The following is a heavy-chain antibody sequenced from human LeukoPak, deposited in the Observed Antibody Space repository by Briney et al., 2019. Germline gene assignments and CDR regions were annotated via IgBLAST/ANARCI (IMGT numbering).Heavy chain of an antibody. CDR2: IYWDDDK. Sequence: ESGPTLVKPTQTLTLTCTFSGFSLSTSGVGVGWIRQPPGKALEWLALIYWDDDKRYSPSLKSRLTITKDTSKNQVVLTMINMDPVDTATYYCAHTKYSYGSYYFDYWGQGTLVTVSS. CDR1: GFSLSTSGVG. D-gene: IGHD5-18*01. CDR3: AHTKYSYGSYYFDY. V-gene: IGHV2-5*02. J-gene: IGHJ4*02.